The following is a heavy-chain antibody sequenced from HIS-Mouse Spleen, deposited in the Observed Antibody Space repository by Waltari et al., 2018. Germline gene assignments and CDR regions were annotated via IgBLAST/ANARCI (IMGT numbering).Heavy chain of an antibody. V-gene: IGHV4-39*07. Sequence: QLQLQESGPGLVKPSETLSLTCTVSGGSISSSSYYWGWIRQPPGKGLGWIGSIYSSGGTYYNPYLKSRVTISVDTSKNQFSLKLSSVTAADTAVYYCAREIPYSSSWYDWYFDLWGRGTLVTVSS. CDR2: IYSSGGT. D-gene: IGHD6-13*01. J-gene: IGHJ2*01. CDR1: GGSISSSSYY. CDR3: AREIPYSSSWYDWYFDL.